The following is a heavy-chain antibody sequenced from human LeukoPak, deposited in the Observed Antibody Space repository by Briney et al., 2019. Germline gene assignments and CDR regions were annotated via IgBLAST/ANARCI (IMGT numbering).Heavy chain of an antibody. Sequence: SVKVSCKASGGTFSSYAISWVRQAPGQGLEWMGGIIPIFGTANYAQKFQGRVTITADESTSTAYMELSSLRSEDTAVYYCASGGADCSGGSCYSVYYYGMDVWGQGTTVTVSS. CDR3: ASGGADCSGGSCYSVYYYGMDV. V-gene: IGHV1-69*13. CDR2: IIPIFGTA. CDR1: GGTFSSYA. D-gene: IGHD2-15*01. J-gene: IGHJ6*02.